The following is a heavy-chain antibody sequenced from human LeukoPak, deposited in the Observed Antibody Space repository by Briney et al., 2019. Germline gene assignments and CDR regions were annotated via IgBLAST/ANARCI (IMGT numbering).Heavy chain of an antibody. CDR1: GFTFSSYW. Sequence: PGGSLRLSCAASGFTFSSYWMSWVRQAPGKGLEWVANIKQDGSEKYYVGSVKGRFTIPRDNAKNSLYLQMNSLRAEDTAVYYCARDSYGSGRSPKYWGQGTLVTVSS. CDR3: ARDSYGSGRSPKY. V-gene: IGHV3-7*03. J-gene: IGHJ4*02. CDR2: IKQDGSEK. D-gene: IGHD3-10*01.